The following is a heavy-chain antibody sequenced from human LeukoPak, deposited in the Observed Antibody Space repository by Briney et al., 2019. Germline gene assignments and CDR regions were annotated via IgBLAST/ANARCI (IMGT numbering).Heavy chain of an antibody. CDR3: ARHTLYGSGSYYVYYFDY. V-gene: IGHV1-18*01. D-gene: IGHD3-10*01. CDR1: GYTFTSYG. J-gene: IGHJ4*02. CDR2: ITSYNGKT. Sequence: ASVKVSCKASGYTFTSYGITWVRQPLGQGLEWMGCITSYNGKTNYAQKLQGRVTMTTDTSTSAAYMELRSLRSDDTAVYYCARHTLYGSGSYYVYYFDYWGQGTLVTVSS.